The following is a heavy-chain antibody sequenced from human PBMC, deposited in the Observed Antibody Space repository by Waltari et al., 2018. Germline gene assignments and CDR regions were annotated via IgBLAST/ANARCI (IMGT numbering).Heavy chain of an antibody. J-gene: IGHJ4*02. V-gene: IGHV1-69*02. CDR3: AKPYSSSSSAFDY. Sequence: QVQLVQSGAEVKKPGSSVKVSCKASGGTFSSYPISWVRQAPGQGLEWMGRIIPILGIANYAQKFQGRVTITADKSTSTAYMELSSLRSEDTAVYYCAKPYSSSSSAFDYWGQGTLVTVSS. D-gene: IGHD6-6*01. CDR2: IIPILGIA. CDR1: GGTFSSYP.